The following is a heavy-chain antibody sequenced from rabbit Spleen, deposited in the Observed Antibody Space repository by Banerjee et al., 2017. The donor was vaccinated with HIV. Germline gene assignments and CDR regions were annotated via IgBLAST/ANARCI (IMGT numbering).Heavy chain of an antibody. V-gene: IGHV1S43*01. CDR3: AREDEVNDYHDL. D-gene: IGHD2-1*01. Sequence: QEQLVESGGGLVQSEGSLTLTCKASGFSFSTSYDMCWVRQAPGKGLEWIACFGSDGGITWHANWVNGRFTVSRSTSLNTVDLKMTGLTVADTATYFCAREDEVNDYHDLWGQGTLVTVS. J-gene: IGHJ3*01. CDR2: FGSDGGIT. CDR1: GFSFSTSYD.